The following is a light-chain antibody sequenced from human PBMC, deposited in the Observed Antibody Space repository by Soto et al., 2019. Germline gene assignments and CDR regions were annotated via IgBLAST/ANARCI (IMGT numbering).Light chain of an antibody. Sequence: IVFTQSPGTLSLSPGDRVTLSCRASQSVNTKLAWYQQKPGQAPTLLMSGASNRASGVPVRFSGSGSGTDFTLTISRLEPEDFALYYCQQYGGSPITLGLGTRLEIK. CDR1: QSVNTK. CDR3: QQYGGSPIT. V-gene: IGKV3-20*01. CDR2: GAS. J-gene: IGKJ5*01.